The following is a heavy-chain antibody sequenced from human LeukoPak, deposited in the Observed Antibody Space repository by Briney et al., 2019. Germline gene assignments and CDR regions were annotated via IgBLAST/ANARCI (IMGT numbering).Heavy chain of an antibody. Sequence: GGSLRLSCAASGFTFSSYSMNWVRQAPGKGLEWVSSISSSSSYIYYADSVKGRFTISRDNAKNSLYLQMNSLRAEDTAVYYCARQASWVWGSSFDYWGQGTLVTVSS. V-gene: IGHV3-21*01. D-gene: IGHD3-16*01. CDR3: ARQASWVWGSSFDY. CDR1: GFTFSSYS. J-gene: IGHJ4*02. CDR2: ISSSSSYI.